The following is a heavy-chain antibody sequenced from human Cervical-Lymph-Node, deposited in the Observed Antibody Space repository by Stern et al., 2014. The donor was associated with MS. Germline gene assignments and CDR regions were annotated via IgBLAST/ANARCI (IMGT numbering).Heavy chain of an antibody. CDR3: VPGSGAFDY. CDR2: ISYDEKNE. D-gene: IGHD3-10*01. Sequence: VQLLESGGGVVQPGTSLRLSCATSGFTFSSYAMHWVRQAPGQGLQWLAVISYDEKNENYAVSVRGRFTISRDSSKKMLYLQMDSLTIDDTAVYYCVPGSGAFDYWGQGTLVIVSS. V-gene: IGHV3-30*03. J-gene: IGHJ4*02. CDR1: GFTFSSYA.